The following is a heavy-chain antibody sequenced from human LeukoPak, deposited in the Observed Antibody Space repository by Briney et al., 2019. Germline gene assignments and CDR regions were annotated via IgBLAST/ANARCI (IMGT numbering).Heavy chain of an antibody. V-gene: IGHV3-21*01. CDR2: ISSSSSYI. D-gene: IGHD3-22*01. CDR1: GFTFSNYT. CDR3: ARDRNYDGSVYYEDDYFDY. Sequence: PGGCLRLSCAASGFTFSNYTMNWVRQAPGKGLEWVSSISSSSSYIHYADSVKGRFSISRDNAKNSLYLQMNSLRAEDTAVYYCARDRNYDGSVYYEDDYFDYWGQGTLVTVSS. J-gene: IGHJ4*02.